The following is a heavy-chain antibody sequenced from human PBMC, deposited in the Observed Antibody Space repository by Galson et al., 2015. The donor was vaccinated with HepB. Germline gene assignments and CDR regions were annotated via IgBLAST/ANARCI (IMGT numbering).Heavy chain of an antibody. CDR1: GFTFGDYA. Sequence: SLRLSCASSGFTFGDYAMNWVRQAPGKGLEWVAFIRTETYGGTTEYAASVKGRFTIFRDDSNSIAYLQMNSLKIADTAVYYCTRDVGYYYGSGSDYWGQGTLVTVSS. J-gene: IGHJ4*02. CDR2: IRTETYGGTT. V-gene: IGHV3-49*04. D-gene: IGHD3-10*01. CDR3: TRDVGYYYGSGSDY.